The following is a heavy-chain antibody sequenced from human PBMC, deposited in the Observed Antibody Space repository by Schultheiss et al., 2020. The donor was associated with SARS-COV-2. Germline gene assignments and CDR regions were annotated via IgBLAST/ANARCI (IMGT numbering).Heavy chain of an antibody. Sequence: GESLKISCAASGFTFSSYGMHWVRQAPGKGLEWVSYISSSGSTIYYADSVKGRFTISRDNSKNTLYLQMNSLRAEDTAVYYCARKMATTYYYYYYYMDVWGKGTTVTVSS. D-gene: IGHD5-24*01. CDR3: ARKMATTYYYYYYYMDV. CDR1: GFTFSSYG. V-gene: IGHV3-48*01. J-gene: IGHJ6*03. CDR2: ISSSGSTI.